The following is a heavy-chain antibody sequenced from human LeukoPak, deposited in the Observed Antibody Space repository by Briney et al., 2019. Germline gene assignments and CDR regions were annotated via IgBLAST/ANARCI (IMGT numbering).Heavy chain of an antibody. Sequence: PGGSLRLSCAASGFTFSSYSMNWVRQAPGKGLEWVSYISHSSGTIYYADSVKGRFTISRDNAKKSLYLQMNSLRAEDSAVYYCARDRLHYGEYEKTFDYWGQGTLVTVSS. V-gene: IGHV3-48*01. D-gene: IGHD4-17*01. CDR2: ISHSSGTI. CDR3: ARDRLHYGEYEKTFDY. CDR1: GFTFSSYS. J-gene: IGHJ4*02.